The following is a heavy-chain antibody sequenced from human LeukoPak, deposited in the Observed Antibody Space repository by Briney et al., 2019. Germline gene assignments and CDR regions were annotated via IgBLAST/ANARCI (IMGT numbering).Heavy chain of an antibody. J-gene: IGHJ3*02. Sequence: SETLSLTCTVSGGAISSYYWSWIRQPPGKGLEWIGYIYYSGSTNYNPSLKSRVTISVDTSKNQFSLKLSSVTAADTAVYYCARAIYDSSGFYQDYAFDIWGQGTMVTV. CDR2: IYYSGST. CDR1: GGAISSYY. V-gene: IGHV4-59*01. CDR3: ARAIYDSSGFYQDYAFDI. D-gene: IGHD3-22*01.